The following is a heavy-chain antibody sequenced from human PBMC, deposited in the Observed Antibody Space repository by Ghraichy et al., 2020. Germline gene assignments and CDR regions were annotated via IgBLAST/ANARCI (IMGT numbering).Heavy chain of an antibody. J-gene: IGHJ4*02. D-gene: IGHD6-13*01. CDR2: ISYDGSKK. CDR3: AKDGAAAGTFDY. CDR1: GFTFSSHG. Sequence: GESLNISCAASGFTFSSHGMHWVRQAPGKGLEWVAVISYDGSKKYYVDSVKGRFTISRDNSKNTLYLQMNSLRAEDTAVYYCAKDGAAAGTFDYWGQGTLVTVSS. V-gene: IGHV3-30*18.